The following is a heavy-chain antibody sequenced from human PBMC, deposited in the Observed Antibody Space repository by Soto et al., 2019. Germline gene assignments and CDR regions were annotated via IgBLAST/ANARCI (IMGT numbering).Heavy chain of an antibody. J-gene: IGHJ6*02. Sequence: PSETLSLTCIVSGGSVSSGSYYWSWIRQPPGKGLEWIGYIYYSGSTNYNPSLKSRVTISVDTSKNQFSLKLSSVTAADTAVYYCARDDITIFGVDNYYYGMDVWGQGTTVTVSS. CDR2: IYYSGST. CDR1: GGSVSSGSYY. D-gene: IGHD3-3*01. CDR3: ARDDITIFGVDNYYYGMDV. V-gene: IGHV4-61*01.